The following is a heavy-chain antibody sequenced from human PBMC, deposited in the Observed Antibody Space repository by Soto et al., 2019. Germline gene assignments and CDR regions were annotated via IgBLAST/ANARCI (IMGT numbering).Heavy chain of an antibody. CDR3: ARDLGDYYDSSGYYLPDY. J-gene: IGHJ4*02. CDR1: GFTFSSYG. Sequence: GSLRLSCAASGFTFSSYGMHWVRQAPGKGLEWVAVIWYDGSNKYYADSVKGRFTISRDNSKNTLYLQMNSLRAEDTAVYYCARDLGDYYDSSGYYLPDYWGQGT. CDR2: IWYDGSNK. D-gene: IGHD3-22*01. V-gene: IGHV3-33*01.